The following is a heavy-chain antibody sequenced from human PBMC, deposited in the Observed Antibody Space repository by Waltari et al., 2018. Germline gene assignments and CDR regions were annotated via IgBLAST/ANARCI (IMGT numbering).Heavy chain of an antibody. J-gene: IGHJ4*02. CDR1: GYSISSGYY. CDR3: ARLWFRELLYVVDY. CDR2: IYHSGST. D-gene: IGHD3-10*01. Sequence: QVQLQESGPGLVKPSETLSLTCAVSGYSISSGYYWGWIRQPPGKGLEWIGSIYHSGSTYYNPSLKSRVTISVDTSKNQFSLKLSSVTAADTAVYYCARLWFRELLYVVDYWGQGTLVTVSS. V-gene: IGHV4-38-2*01.